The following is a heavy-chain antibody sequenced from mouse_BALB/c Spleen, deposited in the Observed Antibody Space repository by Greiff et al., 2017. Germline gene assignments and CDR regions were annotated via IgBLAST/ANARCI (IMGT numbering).Heavy chain of an antibody. CDR1: GYTFTSYY. Sequence: QVQLQQSGAELVKPGASVKLSCKASGYTFTSYYMYWVKQRPGQGLEWIGEINPSNGGTNFNEKFKSKATLTVDKSSSTAYMQLSSLTSEDSAVYYCTGLGSWFAYWGQGTLVTVSA. CDR3: TGLGSWFAY. CDR2: INPSNGGT. V-gene: IGHV1S81*02. J-gene: IGHJ3*01. D-gene: IGHD4-1*01.